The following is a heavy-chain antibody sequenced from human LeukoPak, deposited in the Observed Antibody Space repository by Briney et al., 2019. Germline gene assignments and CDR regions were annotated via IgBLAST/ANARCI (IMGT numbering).Heavy chain of an antibody. J-gene: IGHJ4*02. D-gene: IGHD3-10*01. CDR1: GGPTSGVVYY. V-gene: IGHV4-30-4*01. CDR3: ASHFYGSGSWAFDY. CDR2: IYYSGST. Sequence: SQTLSLTCTVSGGPTSGVVYYWRWFRHPPGKGLKWFGYIYYSGSTYYNPSLKSRVTISVDTSKNQFSLKLSSVTAADTAVYYCASHFYGSGSWAFDYWGQGTLVTVSS.